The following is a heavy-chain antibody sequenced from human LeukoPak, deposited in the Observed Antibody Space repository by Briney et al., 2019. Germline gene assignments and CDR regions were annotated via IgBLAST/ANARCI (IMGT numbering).Heavy chain of an antibody. CDR3: AKIYGQLDH. V-gene: IGHV3-23*01. D-gene: IGHD2/OR15-2a*01. CDR2: ITGSGSRT. CDR1: GFTFSSYS. J-gene: IGHJ4*02. Sequence: PGGSLRLSCVASGFTFSSYSMNWVRQAPGKGLEWVSSITGSGSRTYYADSVKGRFTISRDNSENTLYLQMNSLRAEDTAVYYCAKIYGQLDHWGQGTLVTVSS.